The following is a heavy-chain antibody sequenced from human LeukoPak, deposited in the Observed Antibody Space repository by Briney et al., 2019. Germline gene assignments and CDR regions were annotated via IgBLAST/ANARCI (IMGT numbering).Heavy chain of an antibody. J-gene: IGHJ4*02. Sequence: GGSLRLSCTASGFTFGDYAMSWVRQAPGKGLEWVSYISSSGSTIYYADSVKGRFTISRDNAKNSLYLQMNSLRAEDTAVYYCARDAMVRGVISRWDYWGQGTLVTVSS. CDR1: GFTFGDYA. V-gene: IGHV3-48*03. CDR3: ARDAMVRGVISRWDY. CDR2: ISSSGSTI. D-gene: IGHD3-10*01.